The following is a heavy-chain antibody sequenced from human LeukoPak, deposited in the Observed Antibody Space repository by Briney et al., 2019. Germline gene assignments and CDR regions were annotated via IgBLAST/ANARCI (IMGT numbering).Heavy chain of an antibody. D-gene: IGHD3-10*01. J-gene: IGHJ4*02. V-gene: IGHV3-53*01. CDR2: IDSGGST. CDR3: ARDSVTYGSGHFDY. Sequence: PGGSLRLSCAGSGFTVSRNYMSWVRQAPGKGLEWVSVIDSGGSTYYADSVKGRFTISRDNSKNTLYLQMNSLRAEDTAVYYCARDSVTYGSGHFDYWGQGTLVTVSS. CDR1: GFTVSRNY.